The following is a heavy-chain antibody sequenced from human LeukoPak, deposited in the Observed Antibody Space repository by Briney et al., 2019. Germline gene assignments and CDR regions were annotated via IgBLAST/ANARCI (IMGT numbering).Heavy chain of an antibody. D-gene: IGHD3-22*01. CDR3: ASSGYYYGEFDY. CDR1: GGSFSGYY. V-gene: IGHV4-34*01. CDR2: INHSGST. J-gene: IGHJ4*02. Sequence: SETLSLTCAVYGGSFSGYYWSWIRQPPGKGLEWIGEINHSGSTNYNPSLKSRVTISVDTSKNQFSLKLSSVTAADTAVYYCASSGYYYGEFDYWGQGTLVTVSS.